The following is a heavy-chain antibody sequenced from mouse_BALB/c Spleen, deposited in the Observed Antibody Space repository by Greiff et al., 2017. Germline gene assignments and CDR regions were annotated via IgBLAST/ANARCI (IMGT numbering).Heavy chain of an antibody. Sequence: VQLKQSGPELVKPGASVKMSCKASGYTFTSYVMHWVKQKPGQGLEWIGYINPYNDGTKYNEKFKGKATLTSDKSSSTAYMELSSLTSEDSAVYYCARREGNSYYAMDYWGQGTSVTVSS. CDR3: ARREGNSYYAMDY. V-gene: IGHV1-14*01. D-gene: IGHD2-1*01. CDR2: INPYNDGT. CDR1: GYTFTSYV. J-gene: IGHJ4*01.